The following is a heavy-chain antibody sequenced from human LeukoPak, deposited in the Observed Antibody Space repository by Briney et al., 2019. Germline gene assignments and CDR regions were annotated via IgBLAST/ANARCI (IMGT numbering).Heavy chain of an antibody. CDR1: GGSFSGYY. V-gene: IGHV4-34*01. Sequence: SETLSLTCAVYGGSFSGYYWSWMRQPPGEGVEWIGEINHSGNTKYNPSLKSRVPISVDTSKHHFSLKLKSVTAAHAAVYYCASDGSGSYYNPNQRNYYYMDVWGKGTTVTISS. D-gene: IGHD3-10*01. J-gene: IGHJ6*03. CDR2: INHSGNT. CDR3: ASDGSGSYYNPNQRNYYYMDV.